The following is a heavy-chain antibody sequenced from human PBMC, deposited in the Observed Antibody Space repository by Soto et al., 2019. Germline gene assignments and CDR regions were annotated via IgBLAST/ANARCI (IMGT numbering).Heavy chain of an antibody. CDR3: ARELELNWFDP. J-gene: IGHJ5*02. D-gene: IGHD1-7*01. CDR1: GDSITNYY. Sequence: SETLSLTCIVSGDSITNYYWTWIRQPPGKGLEWIGYIYNSGGTKYNPSLESRVTISVDTSKNQFSLKLSSVTAADTAVYYCARELELNWFDPWGQGTLVTVYS. V-gene: IGHV4-59*01. CDR2: IYNSGGT.